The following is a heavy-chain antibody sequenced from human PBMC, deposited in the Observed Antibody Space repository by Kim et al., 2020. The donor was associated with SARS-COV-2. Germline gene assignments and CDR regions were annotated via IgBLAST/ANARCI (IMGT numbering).Heavy chain of an antibody. V-gene: IGHV4-59*01. CDR3: ARNCSGDGCFSRASFAY. Sequence: SETLSLTCTVSGGSISGYYWSWIRQPPRKELEWMGYIYYTGSTSYNPPLGSRVDISLETSKKQFSLKLSSVTAADTAVYYCARNCSGDGCFSRASFAYWGQGILVTVSS. CDR2: IYYTGST. D-gene: IGHD2-15*01. CDR1: GGSISGYY. J-gene: IGHJ4*02.